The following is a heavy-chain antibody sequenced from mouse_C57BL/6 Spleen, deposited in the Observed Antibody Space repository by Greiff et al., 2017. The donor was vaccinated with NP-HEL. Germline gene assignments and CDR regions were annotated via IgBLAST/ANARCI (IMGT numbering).Heavy chain of an antibody. D-gene: IGHD2-12*01. V-gene: IGHV7-3*01. CDR1: GFTFTDYY. CDR3: ARSYDWYFDV. Sequence: EVQVVESGGGLVQPGGSLSLSCAASGFTFTDYYMSWVRQPPGKALEWLGFIRNKANGYTTEYSASVKGRFTISRDNSQSILYLQMNALRAEDSATYYCARSYDWYFDVWGTGTTVTVSS. CDR2: IRNKANGYTT. J-gene: IGHJ1*03.